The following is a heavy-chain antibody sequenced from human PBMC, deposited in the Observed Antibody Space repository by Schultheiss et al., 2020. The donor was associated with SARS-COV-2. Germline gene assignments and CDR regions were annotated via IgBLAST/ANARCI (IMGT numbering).Heavy chain of an antibody. CDR3: ARDLAGTNDY. D-gene: IGHD1-1*01. CDR1: GFTFSAYA. Sequence: GESLKISCAASGFTFSAYAMSWVRQAPGKGLEWVSAISGSGGSTYYADSVKGRFTISRDNSKNTLYLQMNSLRAEDTAVYHCARDLAGTNDYWGQGTLVTVSS. J-gene: IGHJ4*02. V-gene: IGHV3-23*01. CDR2: ISGSGGST.